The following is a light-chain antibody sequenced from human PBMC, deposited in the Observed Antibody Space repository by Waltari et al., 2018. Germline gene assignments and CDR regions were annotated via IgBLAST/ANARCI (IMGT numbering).Light chain of an antibody. CDR3: QSYDISLSAYV. Sequence: QSVLTQPPSLYGAPGQRVTIYCAGNSSHIGGGFNVHWYQQFPGSAPRLLISVNNNRPSGVPDRFSASKSGTSASLAVSGLQAQDEADYYCQSYDISLSAYVFGGGTKLTVL. CDR2: VNN. V-gene: IGLV1-40*01. CDR1: SSHIGGGFN. J-gene: IGLJ3*02.